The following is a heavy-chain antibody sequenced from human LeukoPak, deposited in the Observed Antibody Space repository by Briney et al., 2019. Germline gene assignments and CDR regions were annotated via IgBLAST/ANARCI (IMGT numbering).Heavy chain of an antibody. CDR1: GYSFTTYW. V-gene: IGHV5-51*01. J-gene: IGHJ3*02. CDR2: IYPGDSDT. Sequence: GEPLNISCQGSGYSFTTYWIGWVRQMPGKGLEWMGIIYPGDSDTRYSPSFQGRVTISADKSISAAYLQWTSLKASDTAMYYCAVVFDSSGFAFDIWGQGTMVTVSS. D-gene: IGHD3-22*01. CDR3: AVVFDSSGFAFDI.